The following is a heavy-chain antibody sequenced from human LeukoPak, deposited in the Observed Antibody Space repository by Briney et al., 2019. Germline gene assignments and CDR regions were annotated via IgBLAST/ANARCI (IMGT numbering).Heavy chain of an antibody. CDR1: GFTFSSYA. CDR2: ISGSGGST. D-gene: IGHD6-13*01. J-gene: IGHJ4*02. Sequence: QPGGSLRLSCAASGFTFSSYAMSWVRQAPGKGLEWVSAISGSGGSTYYADSVKGRFTISRDNSKNTPYLQMNSLRAEDTAVYYCAKDPHSSSWYPDYWGQGTLVTVSS. V-gene: IGHV3-23*01. CDR3: AKDPHSSSWYPDY.